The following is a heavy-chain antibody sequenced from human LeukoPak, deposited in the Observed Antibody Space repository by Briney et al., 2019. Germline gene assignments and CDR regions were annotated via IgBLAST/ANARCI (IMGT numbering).Heavy chain of an antibody. D-gene: IGHD6-13*01. J-gene: IGHJ5*02. CDR1: GGSISSGDYY. Sequence: SETLSLTCTVSGGSISSGDYYWSWIRQPAGKGLDWIGRIYNSESINYNPSLKSRVTMSIDTSKSQFSLKLNSVTAADTAMYYCARDRSSSYTRDWFDPWGQGALVTVSS. CDR2: IYNSESI. CDR3: ARDRSSSYTRDWFDP. V-gene: IGHV4-61*02.